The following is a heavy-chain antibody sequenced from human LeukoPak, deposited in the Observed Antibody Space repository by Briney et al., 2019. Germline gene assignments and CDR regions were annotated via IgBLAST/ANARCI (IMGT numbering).Heavy chain of an antibody. J-gene: IGHJ6*02. CDR2: IYYSGST. CDR3: ARDSVVVVPAAIGPDYYYYYGMDV. Sequence: SGTLSLTCTVSGGSISSGGYYWSWIRQHPGKGLEWIGYIYYSGSTYYNPSLKSRVTISVDTSKNQFSLKLSSVTAADTAVYYCARDSVVVVPAAIGPDYYYYYGMDVWGQGTTVTVSS. V-gene: IGHV4-31*03. D-gene: IGHD2-2*01. CDR1: GGSISSGGYY.